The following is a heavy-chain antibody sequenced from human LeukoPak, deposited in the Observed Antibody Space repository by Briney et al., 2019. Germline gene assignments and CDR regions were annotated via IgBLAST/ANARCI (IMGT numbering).Heavy chain of an antibody. CDR2: IKQDGSEK. J-gene: IGHJ4*02. V-gene: IGHV3-7*01. CDR3: ARDTGRRTFDY. CDR1: GFTLSTYA. D-gene: IGHD1-26*01. Sequence: GGSLRLSCAASGFTLSTYAMSWVRQTPGKGLEWVANIKQDGSEKYYVDSVKGRFTISRDNAKNSLYLQMNSLRAEDTAVFYCARDTGRRTFDYWGQGTLVTVSS.